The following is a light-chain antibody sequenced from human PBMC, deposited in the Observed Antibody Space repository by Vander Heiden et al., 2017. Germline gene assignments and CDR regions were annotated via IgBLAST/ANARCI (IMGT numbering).Light chain of an antibody. J-gene: IGKJ4*01. Sequence: EIALTQSPGTLSLSPGERATLSCRASQSVSSSYLAWYQQKPGQAPRLLLYGASSRSTGIPDTFSGSRSGTAFTLTISRLEPADFAVYYCQQYCSSPRTFGGGTKVEIK. CDR1: QSVSSSY. CDR3: QQYCSSPRT. V-gene: IGKV3-20*01. CDR2: GAS.